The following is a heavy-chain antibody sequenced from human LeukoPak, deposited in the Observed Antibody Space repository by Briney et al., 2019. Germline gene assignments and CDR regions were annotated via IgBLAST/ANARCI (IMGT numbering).Heavy chain of an antibody. CDR1: GFTFSSYA. D-gene: IGHD2-15*01. V-gene: IGHV3-30-3*01. J-gene: IGHJ6*02. CDR2: ISYDGSNK. CDR3: ARDRGYCSGGSCYSLDYYYYGMDV. Sequence: GGSLRLSCAASGFTFSSYAMHWVRQAPGKGLEWVAVISYDGSNKYYADSVKGRLTISRDNSKNTLYLQMNSLRAEDTAVYYCARDRGYCSGGSCYSLDYYYYGMDVWGQGTTVTVSS.